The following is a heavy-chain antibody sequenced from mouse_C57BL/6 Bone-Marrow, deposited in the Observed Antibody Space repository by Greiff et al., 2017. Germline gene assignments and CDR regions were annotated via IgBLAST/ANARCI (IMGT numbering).Heavy chain of an antibody. CDR3: AREGAFHWYFDV. CDR2: IYPGSGNT. CDR1: GYTFTDYY. V-gene: IGHV1-76*01. D-gene: IGHD3-1*01. J-gene: IGHJ1*03. Sequence: VKLQESGAELVRPGASVKLSCKASGYTFTDYYINWVKQRPGQGLEWIARIYPGSGNTYYNEKFKGKATLTAEKSSSTAYMQLSSLTSEDSAVYFCAREGAFHWYFDVWGTGTTVTVSS.